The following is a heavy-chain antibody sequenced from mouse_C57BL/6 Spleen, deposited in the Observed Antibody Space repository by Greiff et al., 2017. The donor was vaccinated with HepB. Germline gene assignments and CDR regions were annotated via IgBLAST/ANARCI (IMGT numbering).Heavy chain of an antibody. Sequence: DVQLVESGGDLVKPGGSLKLSCAASGFTFSSYGMSWVRQTPDKRLEWVATISSGGSYTYYPDSVKGRFTISRDNAKNTLYLQMSSLKSEETATYYGASRVRDDGYYGWFAYWGQGTLVTVSA. J-gene: IGHJ3*01. CDR2: ISSGGSYT. D-gene: IGHD2-3*01. V-gene: IGHV5-6*02. CDR1: GFTFSSYG. CDR3: ASRVRDDGYYGWFAY.